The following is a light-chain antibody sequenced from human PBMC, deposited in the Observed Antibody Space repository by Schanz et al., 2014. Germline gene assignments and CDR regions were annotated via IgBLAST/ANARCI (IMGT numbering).Light chain of an antibody. CDR1: QNVDSN. V-gene: IGKV3-15*01. Sequence: EIVMTQSPATLSLSPGETATLSCRASQNVDSNLAWYQQTPGQAPRLLMYGASTRANAISARFSGSGSGTEFTLTISSLQSEDVATYYCQKYNSAPLTFGGGTKVEIK. CDR3: QKYNSAPLT. CDR2: GAS. J-gene: IGKJ4*01.